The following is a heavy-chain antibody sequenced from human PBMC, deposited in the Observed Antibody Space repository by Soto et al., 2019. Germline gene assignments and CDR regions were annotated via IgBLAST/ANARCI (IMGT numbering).Heavy chain of an antibody. Sequence: LRLSCAASGFTFSSYSMNWVRQAPGKGLEWVSPISSSSSYIYYADSVKGRFTISRDNAKNSLYLQMNSLRAEDTAVYYCARESSTGGFYYYGMDVWGQGTTVTVSS. CDR2: ISSSSSYI. CDR1: GFTFSSYS. V-gene: IGHV3-21*01. J-gene: IGHJ6*02. CDR3: ARESSTGGFYYYGMDV. D-gene: IGHD2-2*01.